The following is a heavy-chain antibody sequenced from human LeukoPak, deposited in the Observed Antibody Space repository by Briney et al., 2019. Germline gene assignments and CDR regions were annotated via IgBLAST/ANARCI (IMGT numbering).Heavy chain of an antibody. CDR3: GRDALVGFLSYYYIDV. CDR1: DGPIRSHY. J-gene: IGHJ6*03. CDR2: ISNSGST. V-gene: IGHV4-59*11. D-gene: IGHD3-10*01. Sequence: SETLSLTCTVSDGPIRSHYWTWIRQSPIKGREWIGDISNSGSTKYNPSLRSRVTISIDTSRSQFSLRLSSVTAADTAVYYCGRDALVGFLSYYYIDVWGKGITVIVSS.